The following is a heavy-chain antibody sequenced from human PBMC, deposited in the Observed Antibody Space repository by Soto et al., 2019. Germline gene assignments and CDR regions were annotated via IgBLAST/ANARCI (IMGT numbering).Heavy chain of an antibody. Sequence: GGSLILSCAASGFTFSSYSMSWVRQAPGKGLEWVSAISGSGGSTYYADSVKGRFTISRDNSKNTLYLQMNSLRAEDTAVYYCAKDPLMAVAGMFDYWGQGTLVTVSS. CDR3: AKDPLMAVAGMFDY. J-gene: IGHJ4*02. CDR2: ISGSGGST. CDR1: GFTFSSYS. D-gene: IGHD6-19*01. V-gene: IGHV3-23*01.